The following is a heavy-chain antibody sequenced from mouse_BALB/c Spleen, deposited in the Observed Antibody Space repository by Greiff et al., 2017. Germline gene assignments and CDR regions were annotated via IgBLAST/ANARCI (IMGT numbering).Heavy chain of an antibody. CDR3: ARSPSSYDYDGTWFAY. D-gene: IGHD2-4*01. Sequence: QVQLQQPGAELVKPGASVKLSCKASGYTFTSYWMHWVKQRPGQGLEWIGEINPSNGRTNYNEKFKSKATLTVDKSSSTAYMQLSSLTSEDSAVYYCARSPSSYDYDGTWFAYWGQGTLVTVSA. J-gene: IGHJ3*01. V-gene: IGHV1S81*02. CDR1: GYTFTSYW. CDR2: INPSNGRT.